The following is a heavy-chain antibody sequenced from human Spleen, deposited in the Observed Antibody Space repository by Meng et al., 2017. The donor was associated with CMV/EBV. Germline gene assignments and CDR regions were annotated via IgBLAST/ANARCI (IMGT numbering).Heavy chain of an antibody. CDR2: INPNGGAT. CDR1: GYTFTGYY. J-gene: IGHJ4*02. Sequence: ASVKVSCKASGYTFTGYYMHWVRQAPGQGLEWMGWINPNGGATNYAQRFQGRVTMTTDTSTSTAYMELSGLKPDDTAVYYCARDAKGTRYNWNDIDYWGQGALVTVSS. CDR3: ARDAKGTRYNWNDIDY. D-gene: IGHD1-1*01. V-gene: IGHV1-2*02.